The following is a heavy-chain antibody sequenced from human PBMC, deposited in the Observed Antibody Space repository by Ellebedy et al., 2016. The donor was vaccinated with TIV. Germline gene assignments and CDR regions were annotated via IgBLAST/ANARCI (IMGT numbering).Heavy chain of an antibody. J-gene: IGHJ4*02. CDR1: GFTFNTHA. Sequence: GESLKISXAASGFTFNTHAMHWVRQAPGKGLEWVAFISYDGSDEYYADSVKGRFTISRDNSNNTLYLQMNSLRAEDTAVYSCAKDLDGYFDYWGQGTLVTVSA. V-gene: IGHV3-30*18. CDR2: ISYDGSDE. CDR3: AKDLDGYFDY.